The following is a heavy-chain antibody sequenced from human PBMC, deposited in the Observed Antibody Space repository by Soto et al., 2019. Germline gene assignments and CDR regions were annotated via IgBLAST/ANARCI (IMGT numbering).Heavy chain of an antibody. V-gene: IGHV3-33*01. CDR1: GFTFSSYG. CDR3: ARDPYGDYLLDY. J-gene: IGHJ4*02. CDR2: IWYDGSDK. D-gene: IGHD4-17*01. Sequence: QVQLVESGGGVVQPGRSLRLSCAASGFTFSSYGIHWVRQAPGKGLEWVAFIWYDGSDKYYADSVKGRFTIPRDNSKNTLYLQMNSLRAEDTAVYYCARDPYGDYLLDYWGQGTLVTVSS.